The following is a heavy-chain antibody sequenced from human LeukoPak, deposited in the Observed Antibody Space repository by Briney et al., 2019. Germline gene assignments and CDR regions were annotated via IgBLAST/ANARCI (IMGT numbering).Heavy chain of an antibody. J-gene: IGHJ4*02. Sequence: SETLSLTCAVYGGSFSGYYWSWIRQPPGKGLEWIGEINHSGSTNYNPSLKSRVTISVDTSKNQFSLKLSSVTAADTAVHYCARGRAAAWVGYWGQGTLVTVSS. CDR3: ARGRAAAWVGY. D-gene: IGHD6-13*01. CDR2: INHSGST. CDR1: GGSFSGYY. V-gene: IGHV4-34*01.